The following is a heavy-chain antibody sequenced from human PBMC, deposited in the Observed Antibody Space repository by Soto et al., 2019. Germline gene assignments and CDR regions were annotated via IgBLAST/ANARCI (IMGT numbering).Heavy chain of an antibody. CDR2: IKQHGSEE. J-gene: IGHJ4*02. V-gene: IGHV3-7*01. Sequence: VGSLRLSCVASGFTFSSYWMNWVRQAPGKGLEWVANIKQHGSEENYVDSVKGRFTISRDNAKSSLYLQMDSLRAEDTAVYYCARGSSGWYFPDYWGQGTLVTVSS. D-gene: IGHD6-13*01. CDR3: ARGSSGWYFPDY. CDR1: GFTFSSYW.